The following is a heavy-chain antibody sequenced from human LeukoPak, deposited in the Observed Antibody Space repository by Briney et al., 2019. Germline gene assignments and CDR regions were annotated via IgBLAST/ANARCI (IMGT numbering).Heavy chain of an antibody. CDR3: ARLPGGVGATD. CDR1: GGSISSYY. V-gene: IGHV4-59*01. Sequence: PSETLSLTCTVSGGSISSYYWRWIRQPPGKGLEWIGYIYYSGSTNYNPSLKSRVTISVDTSKNQFSLKLSSVTAADTAVYYCARLPGGVGATDWGQGTLVTVSS. D-gene: IGHD1-26*01. CDR2: IYYSGST. J-gene: IGHJ4*02.